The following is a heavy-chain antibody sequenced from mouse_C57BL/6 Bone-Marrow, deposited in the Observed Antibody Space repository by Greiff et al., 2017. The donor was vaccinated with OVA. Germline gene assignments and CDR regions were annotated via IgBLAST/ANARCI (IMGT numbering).Heavy chain of an antibody. D-gene: IGHD3-2*02. J-gene: IGHJ3*01. CDR2: IYPGDGDT. Sequence: VQGVESGPELVKPGASVKISCKASGYAFSSSWMNWVKQRPGKGLEWIGRIYPGDGDTNYNGKFKGKATLTADKSSSTAYMQLSSLTSEDSAVYFCARVRQLRLSWFAYWGQGTLVTVSA. CDR3: ARVRQLRLSWFAY. V-gene: IGHV1-82*01. CDR1: GYAFSSSW.